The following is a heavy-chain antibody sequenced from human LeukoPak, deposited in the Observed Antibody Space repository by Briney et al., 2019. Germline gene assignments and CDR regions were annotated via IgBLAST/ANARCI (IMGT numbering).Heavy chain of an antibody. D-gene: IGHD5-18*01. J-gene: IGHJ4*02. CDR1: GFTVSSNY. CDR3: ATGAWIQLWSYYFDY. CDR2: IYSGGST. V-gene: IGHV3-53*01. Sequence: GGSLRLSCAASGFTVSSNYMSWVRQAPGKGLEWVSVIYSGGSTHYADSVKGRFTISRDNSKNTLYLQMNSLRAEDTAVYYCATGAWIQLWSYYFDYWGQGTLVTVSS.